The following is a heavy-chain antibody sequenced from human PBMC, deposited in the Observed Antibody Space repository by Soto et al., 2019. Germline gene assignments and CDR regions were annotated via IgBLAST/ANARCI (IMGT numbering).Heavy chain of an antibody. J-gene: IGHJ4*02. D-gene: IGHD3-9*01. CDR1: GVSCGGSA. Sequence: GGSLRLCCAASGVSCGGSALQWVRQASGKGLEWLGRIGSKGETYATAYAASAKGRFTISRDDSKNTAYLQMNSLESEDTAVYYCSRDHSDWFFNWGRRTLVTVSS. V-gene: IGHV3-73*01. CDR3: SRDHSDWFFN. CDR2: IGSKGETYAT.